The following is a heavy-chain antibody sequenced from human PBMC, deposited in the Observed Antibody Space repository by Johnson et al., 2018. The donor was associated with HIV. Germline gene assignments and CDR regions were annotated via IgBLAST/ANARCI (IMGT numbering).Heavy chain of an antibody. Sequence: VQLVESGGGLVQPGGSLRLSCAASGFTFSSYDMHWVRQATGKGLEWVSAIGTAGDTYYPGSVKGRFTISRDNAKNSLYLQMNSLRAEDTALYYCARWVGDIVVVPAAADAFDIWGQGTMVTVSS. V-gene: IGHV3-13*01. CDR2: IGTAGDT. CDR1: GFTFSSYD. CDR3: ARWVGDIVVVPAAADAFDI. J-gene: IGHJ3*02. D-gene: IGHD2-2*01.